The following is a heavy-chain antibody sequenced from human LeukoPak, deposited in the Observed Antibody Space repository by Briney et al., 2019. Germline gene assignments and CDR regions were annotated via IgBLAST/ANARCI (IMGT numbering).Heavy chain of an antibody. CDR3: AREVYYGSGSYYIDWFDP. D-gene: IGHD3-10*01. V-gene: IGHV3-21*01. CDR2: ISSSGSYI. CDR1: GFTFSSYS. Sequence: GGSLRLSCAASGFTFSSYSMNWVRQAPGKGLEGVSSISSSGSYIYYADSVKGGFTISRDNAKNSLYLQMNSLRAEDTAVYYCAREVYYGSGSYYIDWFDPWGQGTLVTVSS. J-gene: IGHJ5*02.